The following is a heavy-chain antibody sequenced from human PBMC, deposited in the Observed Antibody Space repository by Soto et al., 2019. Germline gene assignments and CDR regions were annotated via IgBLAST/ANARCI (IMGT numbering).Heavy chain of an antibody. CDR3: ARGLHSLFDY. V-gene: IGHV3-33*01. CDR2: IWYDGNNK. D-gene: IGHD2-21*01. J-gene: IGHJ4*02. CDR1: GFTFRNYG. Sequence: SLTLSCAASGFTFRNYGMHWVRQAPGKGLEWVAVIWYDGNNKYYADSVKGRFTISRDNSNNTLYVQMTSLRAEDTAVYYCARGLHSLFDYWGQGTLVTVSS.